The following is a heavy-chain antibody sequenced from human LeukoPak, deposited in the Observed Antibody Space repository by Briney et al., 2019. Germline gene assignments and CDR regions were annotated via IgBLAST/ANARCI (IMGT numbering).Heavy chain of an antibody. CDR1: GFTFSSYA. V-gene: IGHV3-23*01. CDR2: ISASGGST. CDR3: AKVGVPFDS. Sequence: PGGSLRLSCVASGFTFSSYAMSWVRQAPGKGLEWVSAISASGGSTYYADSVKGRFTISRDNPKNTLYLQMNSLRAEDTAVYYCAKVGVPFDSWGQGTLVTVSS. J-gene: IGHJ4*02. D-gene: IGHD2-8*01.